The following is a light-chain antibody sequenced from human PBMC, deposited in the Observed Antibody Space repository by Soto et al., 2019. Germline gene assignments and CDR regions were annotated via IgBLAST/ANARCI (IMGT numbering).Light chain of an antibody. V-gene: IGLV2-14*01. Sequence: SALTQPASVSGTPGQSITISCTGTSSDFGGYNYVSWYQQHPGKAPKLMIYDVSNRPSGVSNRFSGSKSGNTASLTISGLQAEDEADYYCSSYTSSSTLYVFGTGTKVTLL. CDR3: SSYTSSSTLYV. J-gene: IGLJ1*01. CDR2: DVS. CDR1: SSDFGGYNY.